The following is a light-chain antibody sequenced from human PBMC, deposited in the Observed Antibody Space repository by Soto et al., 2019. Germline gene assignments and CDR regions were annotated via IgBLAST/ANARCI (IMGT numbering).Light chain of an antibody. Sequence: QAVATQPPSVSGAPGQRVTISCTGSSSNIGAGYDVHWYQQLPGTAPKLLVSGDTNRPSGVPDRFSGSKSGTSASLAITGLRAEDEADYYCQSFDSSLSGWVFGGGTKLTVL. V-gene: IGLV1-40*01. CDR3: QSFDSSLSGWV. J-gene: IGLJ3*02. CDR2: GDT. CDR1: SSNIGAGYD.